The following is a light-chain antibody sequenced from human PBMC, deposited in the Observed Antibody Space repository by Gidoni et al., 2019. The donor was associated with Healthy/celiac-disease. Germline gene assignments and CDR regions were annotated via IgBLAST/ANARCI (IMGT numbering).Light chain of an antibody. Sequence: IVLTQSPGTLSLSPGERATLSCRASQSVSDNYLAWYQQKPGQSPRLLVYGASNRATAIPGRVTGSGSGTGFTLTIDRLEPDDLAVYYFQQYADSATTFGPGTKVEIK. CDR1: QSVSDNY. CDR3: QQYADSATT. V-gene: IGKV3-20*01. CDR2: GAS. J-gene: IGKJ3*01.